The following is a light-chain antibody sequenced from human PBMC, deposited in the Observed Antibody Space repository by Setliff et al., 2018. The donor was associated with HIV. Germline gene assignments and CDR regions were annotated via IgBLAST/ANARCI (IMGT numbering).Light chain of an antibody. V-gene: IGLV2-14*01. CDR1: GRDLGGFNF. J-gene: IGLJ1*01. CDR2: EVT. Sequence: QSALAQPASVSGSPGQSVSIPCTGSGRDLGGFNFVSWYRQYPGKAPQLIIYEVTNRPSGVSSRFSGSKSGNTASLTISGLQAEDEADYYCGSCTSTSPCAFGTGTKVTVL. CDR3: GSCTSTSPCA.